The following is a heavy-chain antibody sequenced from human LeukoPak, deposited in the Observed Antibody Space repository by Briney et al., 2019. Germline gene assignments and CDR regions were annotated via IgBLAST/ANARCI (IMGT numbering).Heavy chain of an antibody. CDR2: IYHSGST. CDR1: GGSISSSSYY. Sequence: SETLSLTCTVSGGSISSSSYYWGWIRQPPGKGLEWIGSIYHSGSTYYNPSLKSRVTISVDTSKNQFSLKLSSVTAADTAVYYCARDLYDSSGQLNFYFDYWGREPWSPSPQ. V-gene: IGHV4-39*07. D-gene: IGHD3-22*01. CDR3: ARDLYDSSGQLNFYFDY. J-gene: IGHJ4*02.